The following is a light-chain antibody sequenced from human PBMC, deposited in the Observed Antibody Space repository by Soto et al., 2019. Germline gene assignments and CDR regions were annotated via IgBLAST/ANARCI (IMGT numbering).Light chain of an antibody. Sequence: DLQMTQSPSSLSASVGDRVTITCQASQDIRKYLNWYQQKAGRAPKLLIYGASNLETVVPSRFSGSGYGTDFTFTISSLQPEDIATYYCQHYDNLPPFTFGPGTKVAIK. CDR2: GAS. J-gene: IGKJ3*01. CDR3: QHYDNLPPFT. V-gene: IGKV1-33*01. CDR1: QDIRKY.